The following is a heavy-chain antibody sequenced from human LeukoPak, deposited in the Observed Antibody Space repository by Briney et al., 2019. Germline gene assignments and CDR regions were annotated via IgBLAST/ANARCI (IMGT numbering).Heavy chain of an antibody. Sequence: GGSLRLSCAVSGFTFSSYAMSWVRQAPGKGLEWVSGIRGSGGSTYYADSVKGRFTISRDNSKNTLYLQMNSLRAEDTAVYYCAKAGGLRVAALQGCFDYWGQGTLVSVSS. D-gene: IGHD3-16*01. J-gene: IGHJ4*02. CDR3: AKAGGLRVAALQGCFDY. CDR1: GFTFSSYA. CDR2: IRGSGGST. V-gene: IGHV3-23*01.